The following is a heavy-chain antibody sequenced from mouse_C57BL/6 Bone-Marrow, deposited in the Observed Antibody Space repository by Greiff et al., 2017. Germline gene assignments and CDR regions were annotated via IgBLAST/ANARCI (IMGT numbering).Heavy chain of an antibody. J-gene: IGHJ2*01. Sequence: QVQLKQSGAELVRPGASVTLSCKASGYTFTDYEMHWVKQTPVHGLEWIGAIDPETGGTAYNQKFKGKAILTADKSSSTDYMELRSRTSEDSAVYYCTTGAWLDYWGQGTTLTVSS. CDR1: GYTFTDYE. CDR2: IDPETGGT. CDR3: TTGAWLDY. D-gene: IGHD4-1*01. V-gene: IGHV1-15*01.